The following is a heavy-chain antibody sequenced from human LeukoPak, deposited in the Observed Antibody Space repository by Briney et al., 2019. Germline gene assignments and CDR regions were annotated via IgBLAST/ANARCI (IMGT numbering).Heavy chain of an antibody. CDR1: GFTFSSYA. Sequence: GGSLRLSCAASGFTFSSYAMSWVRQAPGKGLEWVSAISGSGGSTYYADSVKGRFTISRDNSKNTLYLQMNSLRAEDTAVYYCARLSRYDSSGYYLTGAFDIWGQGTMVTVSS. CDR2: ISGSGGST. J-gene: IGHJ3*02. D-gene: IGHD3-22*01. V-gene: IGHV3-23*01. CDR3: ARLSRYDSSGYYLTGAFDI.